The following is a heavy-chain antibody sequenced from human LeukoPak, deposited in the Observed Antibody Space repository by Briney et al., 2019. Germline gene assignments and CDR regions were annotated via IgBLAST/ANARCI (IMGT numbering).Heavy chain of an antibody. CDR3: ARLRLGELSPMYYFDY. J-gene: IGHJ4*02. Sequence: PSETLSLTCTVSGGSISSYYWRWIRQPPGKGLEWIGYIYYSGSTNYNPSLKSRVTISVDTSKNQFSLKLSSVTAADTALYYCARLRLGELSPMYYFDYWGQGTLVTVSS. CDR1: GGSISSYY. V-gene: IGHV4-59*01. D-gene: IGHD3-16*02. CDR2: IYYSGST.